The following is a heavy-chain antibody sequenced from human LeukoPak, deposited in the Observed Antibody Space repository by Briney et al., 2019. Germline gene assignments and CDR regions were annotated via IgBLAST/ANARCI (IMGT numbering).Heavy chain of an antibody. J-gene: IGHJ4*02. D-gene: IGHD3-10*01. V-gene: IGHV1-2*02. CDR1: GYTFTGYY. CDR3: ARDRPLDADDYYGFYYFDY. Sequence: ASVKVSCKASGYTFTGYYMHWVRQAPGQGLEWMGWINLNSGGTNHAQKFQGRVTMTRDTSISTAYMELSRLRSDDTAVYYCARDRPLDADDYYGFYYFDYWGQGTLVTVSS. CDR2: INLNSGGT.